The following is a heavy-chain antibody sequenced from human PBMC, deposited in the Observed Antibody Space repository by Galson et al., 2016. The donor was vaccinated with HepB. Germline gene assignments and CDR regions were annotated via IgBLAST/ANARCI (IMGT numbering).Heavy chain of an antibody. CDR3: ARGTGTGGCFDY. J-gene: IGHJ4*02. Sequence: SVKVSCKASGYTFTSYYMHWVRQAPGQGLEWMGIINPSGGSTSYAQKFQGRVTVTRDTSTSTVYMELGSLISEDTAVYYCARGTGTGGCFDYWGQGTLVTVPS. D-gene: IGHD3/OR15-3a*01. V-gene: IGHV1-46*01. CDR2: INPSGGST. CDR1: GYTFTSYY.